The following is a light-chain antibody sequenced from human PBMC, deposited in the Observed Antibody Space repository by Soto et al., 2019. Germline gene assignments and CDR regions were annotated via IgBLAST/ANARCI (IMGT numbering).Light chain of an antibody. J-gene: IGKJ4*01. CDR1: QSVSSNY. V-gene: IGKV3-20*01. CDR2: GAS. CDR3: QQYDSSPLT. Sequence: EIVLTQSPGTLSLSPGERATLSCRASQSVSSNYLAWHQQKPGQAPRLLIYGASSRATGNPDGFSGSGSGTDFTLTISRLEPEDFAVYYCQQYDSSPLTFGGGTKVEIK.